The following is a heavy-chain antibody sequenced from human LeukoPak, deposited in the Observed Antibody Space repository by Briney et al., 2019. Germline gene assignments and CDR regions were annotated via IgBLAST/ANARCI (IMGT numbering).Heavy chain of an antibody. CDR2: ISYDGSNK. D-gene: IGHD3-3*01. Sequence: PGGSLRLSCAASGFTFSSYAMHWVRQAPGKGLEWVAVISYDGSNKYYADSVKGRFTISRDNSKNTLYLQMNSLRAEDTAVYYCARAAYYDFWSGYLRNRYGMDVWGQGTTVTVSS. CDR3: ARAAYYDFWSGYLRNRYGMDV. CDR1: GFTFSSYA. J-gene: IGHJ6*02. V-gene: IGHV3-30-3*01.